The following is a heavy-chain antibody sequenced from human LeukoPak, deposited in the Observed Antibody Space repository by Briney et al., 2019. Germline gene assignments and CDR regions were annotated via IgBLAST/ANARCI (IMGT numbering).Heavy chain of an antibody. J-gene: IGHJ5*02. Sequence: PSETLSLTCAVSGGSISSGGYSWSWIRQPPGEGLEWIGYIYHSGSTYYNPPLKSRVTISVDRSKSQFSLKLSSVTAADTAVYYCARGGAYCSSTSCYLRGDWFDPWGQGTLVTVSS. CDR2: IYHSGST. V-gene: IGHV4-30-2*01. CDR3: ARGGAYCSSTSCYLRGDWFDP. CDR1: GGSISSGGYS. D-gene: IGHD2-2*01.